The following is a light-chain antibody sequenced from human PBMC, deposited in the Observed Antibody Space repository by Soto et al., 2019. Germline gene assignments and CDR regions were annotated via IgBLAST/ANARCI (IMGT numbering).Light chain of an antibody. J-gene: IGKJ1*01. CDR3: QQYGSSPWT. CDR1: QSPAVGH. V-gene: IGKV3-20*01. CDR2: GAS. Sequence: EVVLTQSPGTLSMSPGERATLSCRASQSPAVGHLAWYQQKPGQAPRLLIYGASNRATGIPDRFSGGGSGTDFALTISRLESEDSAVYYCQQYGSSPWTFGQGTKVDIK.